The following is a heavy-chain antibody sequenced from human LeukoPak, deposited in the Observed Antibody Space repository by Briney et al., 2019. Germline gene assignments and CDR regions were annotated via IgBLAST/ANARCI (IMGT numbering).Heavy chain of an antibody. Sequence: QPGGSLRLSCAASGFTISNYWMHWVRQAPGKGLVWVSRISSDGTNTNYADSVKGRFTISRDNAKNTLYLQMNSLGAEDTAVYHCARTSYDTGGYFEDWGQGTLVTVSS. V-gene: IGHV3-74*01. D-gene: IGHD3-22*01. CDR2: ISSDGTNT. CDR1: GFTISNYW. CDR3: ARTSYDTGGYFED. J-gene: IGHJ4*02.